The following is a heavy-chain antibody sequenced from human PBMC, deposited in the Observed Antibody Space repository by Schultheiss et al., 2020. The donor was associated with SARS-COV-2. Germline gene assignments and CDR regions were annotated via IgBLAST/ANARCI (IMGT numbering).Heavy chain of an antibody. Sequence: SVKVSCKASGFTFTSSAVQWVRQARGQRLEWIGWIVVGSGNTNYAQKFQERVTITRDMSTSTAYMELSSLRSEDTAVYYCAAYLGYCSGGSCQGGYWGQGTLVTVSS. CDR1: GFTFTSSA. CDR3: AAYLGYCSGGSCQGGY. CDR2: IVVGSGNT. V-gene: IGHV1-58*01. D-gene: IGHD2-15*01. J-gene: IGHJ4*02.